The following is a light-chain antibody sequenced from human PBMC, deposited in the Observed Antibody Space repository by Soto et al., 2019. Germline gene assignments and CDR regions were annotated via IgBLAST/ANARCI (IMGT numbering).Light chain of an antibody. CDR1: QSVSSY. Sequence: EIVLTQSPGTLSLSPGERATLSCRASQSVSSYLAWYQQKPGQAPRLLIYDASNRATGIPARFSGSGSETDFTLTISSLEPEDSAVYYCQQRSNWPSLTFGGGTKVDIK. V-gene: IGKV3-11*01. J-gene: IGKJ4*01. CDR2: DAS. CDR3: QQRSNWPSLT.